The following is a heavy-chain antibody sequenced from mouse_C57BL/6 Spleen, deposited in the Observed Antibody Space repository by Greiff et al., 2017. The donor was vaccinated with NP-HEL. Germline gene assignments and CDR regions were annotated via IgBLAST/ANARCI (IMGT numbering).Heavy chain of an antibody. D-gene: IGHD1-1*01. V-gene: IGHV5-17*01. CDR2: ISSGSSTI. J-gene: IGHJ4*01. Sequence: EVKLMESGGGLVKPGGSLKLSCAASGFTFSDYGMHWVRQAPEKGLEWVAYISSGSSTIYYADTVKGRFTISRDNAKNTLFLQMTSLRSEDTAMYDCARNPITTVVAPYAMDYWGQGTSVTVSS. CDR3: ARNPITTVVAPYAMDY. CDR1: GFTFSDYG.